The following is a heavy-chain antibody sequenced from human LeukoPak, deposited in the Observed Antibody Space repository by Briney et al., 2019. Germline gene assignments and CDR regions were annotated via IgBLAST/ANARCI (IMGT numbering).Heavy chain of an antibody. CDR2: ISGSGGST. Sequence: GGSLRFSCAASGFTFSSYAMSWVRQAPGKGLEWVSAISGSGGSTYYADSVKGRFTISRDNSKNTLYLQMNSLRAEDTAVYYCAKDRIAAADPRWFDPWGQGTLVTVSS. J-gene: IGHJ5*02. V-gene: IGHV3-23*01. CDR1: GFTFSSYA. CDR3: AKDRIAAADPRWFDP. D-gene: IGHD6-13*01.